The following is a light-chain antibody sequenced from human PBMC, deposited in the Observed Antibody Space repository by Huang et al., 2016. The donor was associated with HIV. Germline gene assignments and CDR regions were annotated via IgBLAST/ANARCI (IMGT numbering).Light chain of an antibody. V-gene: IGKV3-15*01. CDR3: QQYNGWPPEYT. Sequence: EIVVTQSPATLSVSPGGRATLSCRASQTVSSNLAWYQQKPGQAPRLLIYGASTRATCIPARFSGSGSGTEFTLTIISLQSEDFAVYYCQQYNGWPPEYTFGQGTRLEIK. J-gene: IGKJ2*01. CDR2: GAS. CDR1: QTVSSN.